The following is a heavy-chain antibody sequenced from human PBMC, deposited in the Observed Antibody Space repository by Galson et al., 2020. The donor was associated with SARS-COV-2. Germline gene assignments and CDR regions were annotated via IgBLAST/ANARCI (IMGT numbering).Heavy chain of an antibody. CDR2: ISSSSSTI. D-gene: IGHD6-19*01. V-gene: IGHV3-48*01. Sequence: GESLKISCAASGFTFSSYSMNWVRQAPGKGLEWVSYISSSSSTIYYADSVKGRFTISRDNAKNSLYLQMNSLRAEDTAVYYCARGQQWLEFHYYYYYSMDVWGQGTTVTISS. J-gene: IGHJ6*03. CDR1: GFTFSSYS. CDR3: ARGQQWLEFHYYYYYSMDV.